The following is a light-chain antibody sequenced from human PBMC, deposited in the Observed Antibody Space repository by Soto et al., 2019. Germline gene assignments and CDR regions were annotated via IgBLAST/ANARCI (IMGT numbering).Light chain of an antibody. CDR3: MQALQTPWT. CDR2: LGS. Sequence: DIVMTQSPLSLPVTPGEPASISCRSSQSLLHSNGYNYLDWYLQKPGQSPHLLIYLGSNRASGVPDRFSGSGSGTDFTLKISRVEAVDVGVYYCMQALQTPWTFGQGTKVEIK. V-gene: IGKV2-28*01. CDR1: QSLLHSNGYNY. J-gene: IGKJ1*01.